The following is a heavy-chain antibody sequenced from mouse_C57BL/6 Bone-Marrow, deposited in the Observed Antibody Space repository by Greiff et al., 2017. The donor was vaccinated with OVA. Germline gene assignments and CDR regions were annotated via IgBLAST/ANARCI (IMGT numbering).Heavy chain of an antibody. D-gene: IGHD4-1*01. V-gene: IGHV5-17*01. CDR2: ISSGGSTI. CDR3: ARPSLTGYFDY. J-gene: IGHJ2*01. Sequence: DVQLVESGGGLVKPGGSLKLSCAASGFTFSYYGMHWVRQAPEKGLEWVAYISSGGSTIYYADTVKGRFTISRDNAKNTLFLQMTSLRSEDTAMYYCARPSLTGYFDYWGQGTTLTVSS. CDR1: GFTFSYYG.